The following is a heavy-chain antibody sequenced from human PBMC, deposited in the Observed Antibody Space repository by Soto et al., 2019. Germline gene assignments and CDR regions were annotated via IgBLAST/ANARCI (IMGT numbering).Heavy chain of an antibody. CDR1: GFTFSSYD. J-gene: IGHJ6*02. CDR3: AREPFTVVRGVIKYYGMDV. D-gene: IGHD3-10*01. V-gene: IGHV3-13*04. CDR2: IGTAGDT. Sequence: PGGSLRLSCVASGFTFSSYDMHWVRQATGKGLEWVSGIGTAGDTYYPGSVKGRFTISRENAKNSLYLQMNSLRAGDTAVYYCAREPFTVVRGVIKYYGMDVWVQGTTVTVSS.